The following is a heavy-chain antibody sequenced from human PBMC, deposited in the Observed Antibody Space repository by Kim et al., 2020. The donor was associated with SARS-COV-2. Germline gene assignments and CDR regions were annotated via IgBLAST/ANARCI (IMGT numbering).Heavy chain of an antibody. CDR2: INTNTGNP. J-gene: IGHJ4*02. CDR1: GYTFTSYA. CDR3: AGAAYSSTWGDH. D-gene: IGHD6-13*01. V-gene: IGHV7-4-1*02. Sequence: ASVKVSCKASGYTFTSYAMNWVRQAPGQGLEWVGWINTNTGNPTYAQGFTGRFVFSFGTSVSTAYLQISSLKAEDTAVFFCAGAAYSSTWGDHGGQGTLV.